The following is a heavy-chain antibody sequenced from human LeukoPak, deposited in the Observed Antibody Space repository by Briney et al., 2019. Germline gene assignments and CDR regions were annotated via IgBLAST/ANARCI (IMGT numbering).Heavy chain of an antibody. CDR1: GGPISSYY. J-gene: IGHJ6*03. Sequence: SETLSLTYTVSGGPISSYYWSWIRQPPGKGLEWIGYIYYSGSTNYNPSLKSRVTISVDTSKNQFSLKLSSVTAADTAVYYCARVRGSAEFHYMDVWGKGTTVTVSS. V-gene: IGHV4-59*01. CDR2: IYYSGST. D-gene: IGHD2-15*01. CDR3: ARVRGSAEFHYMDV.